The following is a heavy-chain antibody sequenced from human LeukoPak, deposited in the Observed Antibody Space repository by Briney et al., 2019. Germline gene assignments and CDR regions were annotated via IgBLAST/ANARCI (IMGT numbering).Heavy chain of an antibody. J-gene: IGHJ3*02. CDR3: ARLRGYFTHAFDI. V-gene: IGHV3-21*01. Sequence: PGGSLRLSCAASGFTFIDYSVNWVRQAPGKGLEWVSSISSSSSYIFYADSLKGRFTISRDNANNSLYLQMNSLRAEDTAVYYCARLRGYFTHAFDIWGQGTMVTVSS. CDR2: ISSSSSYI. D-gene: IGHD3-22*01. CDR1: GFTFIDYS.